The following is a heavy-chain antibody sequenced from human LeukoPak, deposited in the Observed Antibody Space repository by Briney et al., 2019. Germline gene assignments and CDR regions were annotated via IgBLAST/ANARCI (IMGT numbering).Heavy chain of an antibody. V-gene: IGHV3-48*03. J-gene: IGHJ6*02. CDR1: GFTFSSYE. CDR2: ISGSGSTK. CDR3: ARRGTHYGMDV. D-gene: IGHD2-15*01. Sequence: GGSLRLSCAASGFTFSSYEMNWVRQAPGKGLEWVSYISGSGSTKYYADSVKGQFTISRDNAKNSLYLQMNSLRTEDTAVYYCARRGTHYGMDVWGQGTTVTVSS.